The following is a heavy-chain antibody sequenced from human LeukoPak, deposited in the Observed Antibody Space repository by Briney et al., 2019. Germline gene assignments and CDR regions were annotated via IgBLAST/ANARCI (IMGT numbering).Heavy chain of an antibody. J-gene: IGHJ5*02. CDR1: GYSFTSYW. CDR3: ARGRSVAATRNLGAWFDP. Sequence: GESLQISCKGSGYSFTSYWIGWVRQMPGKGLEWMGIIYPGDSDTRYSPSFQGQVTISADKSISTAYLQWSSLKASDTAMYYCARGRSVAATRNLGAWFDPWGQGTLVTVSS. V-gene: IGHV5-51*01. D-gene: IGHD2-15*01. CDR2: IYPGDSDT.